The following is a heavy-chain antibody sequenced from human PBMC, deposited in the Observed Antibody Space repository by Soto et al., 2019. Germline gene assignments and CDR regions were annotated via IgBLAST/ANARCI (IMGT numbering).Heavy chain of an antibody. D-gene: IGHD3-10*01. CDR3: AGSYAY. V-gene: IGHV4-59*01. J-gene: IGHJ4*02. Sequence: PSETLSLTCTVSGGSISSYYWSWIRQPPGKGLEWIGYIYYSGSTNYNPSLKSRVTISVDTSKNQFSLKLSSVTAADPAVYYCAGSYAYRGQGTLVTVSS. CDR1: GGSISSYY. CDR2: IYYSGST.